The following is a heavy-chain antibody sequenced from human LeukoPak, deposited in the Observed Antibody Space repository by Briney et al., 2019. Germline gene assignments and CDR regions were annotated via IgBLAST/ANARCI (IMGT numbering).Heavy chain of an antibody. CDR2: ISYDGSNK. V-gene: IGHV3-30*04. Sequence: GGSLRLSCAASGFTFSSYAMLWVRQAPGKGLEWGAVISYDGSNKYYADSVKGRFTISRDNSKNTLYLQMNSLRAEDTAVYYCARGKDGLDYWGQGTLVTVSS. CDR3: ARGKDGLDY. J-gene: IGHJ4*02. D-gene: IGHD5-24*01. CDR1: GFTFSSYA.